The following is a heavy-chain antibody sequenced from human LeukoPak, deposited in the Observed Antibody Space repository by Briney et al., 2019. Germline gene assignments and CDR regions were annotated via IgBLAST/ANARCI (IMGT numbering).Heavy chain of an antibody. V-gene: IGHV1-2*02. CDR3: ARDSSLSYYYDSSGYRYNWFDP. CDR2: INPNSGGT. Sequence: ASVKVSCKASGYTFTGYYMHWVRQAPGQGLEWMGWINPNSGGTNYAQKFQGRVTMTRDTSISTAYMELSRLRSDDTAVYYCARDSSLSYYYDSSGYRYNWFDPWGQGTLVTVSS. J-gene: IGHJ5*02. CDR1: GYTFTGYY. D-gene: IGHD3-22*01.